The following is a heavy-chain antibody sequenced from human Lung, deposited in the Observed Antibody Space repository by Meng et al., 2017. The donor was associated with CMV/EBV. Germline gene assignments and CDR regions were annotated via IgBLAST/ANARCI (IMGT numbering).Heavy chain of an antibody. CDR1: GYTLTTFG. CDR2: INAYNGDT. J-gene: IGHJ4*02. V-gene: IGHV1-18*04. CDR3: AIVDVGITSGDY. D-gene: IGHD1-26*01. Sequence: LQVVQTGEEVKQHGAAAAISLDTSGYTLTTFGSNRIRQSPGHGREWVGWINAYNGDTNNAQTVQGSVTITTDTTTSTAYKELRSLRSDDTAVYYCAIVDVGITSGDYWGQGTLVTVSS.